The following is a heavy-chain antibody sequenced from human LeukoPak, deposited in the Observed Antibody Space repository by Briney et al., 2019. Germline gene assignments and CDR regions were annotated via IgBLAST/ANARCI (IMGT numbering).Heavy chain of an antibody. J-gene: IGHJ3*01. V-gene: IGHV3-7*01. D-gene: IGHD1-7*01. CDR1: GFTFRNYW. CDR2: INEDGSEK. CDR3: SRHPDWNYVRAFDF. Sequence: WGSLRLSSAASGFTFRNYWVNWVRQAPGKGLEWVANINEDGSEKYYVDSVKGRFTTSRDNAKNSLYLQMNSLRDEDTAVYYCSRHPDWNYVRAFDFWGQGTMVIVSS.